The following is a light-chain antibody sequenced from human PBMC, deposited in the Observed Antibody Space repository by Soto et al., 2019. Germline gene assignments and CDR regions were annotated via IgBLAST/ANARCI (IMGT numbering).Light chain of an antibody. CDR1: QSISGW. CDR3: QQYNSYSVT. Sequence: DIQMTQSPSTLSASVGDRVTITCRASQSISGWLAWYQQRPGKAPKLLIYDASNLESGVPSRFSGSGSGTEFTLTISSLQADDFATYYCQQYNSYSVTFGQGTKVEIK. CDR2: DAS. J-gene: IGKJ1*01. V-gene: IGKV1-5*01.